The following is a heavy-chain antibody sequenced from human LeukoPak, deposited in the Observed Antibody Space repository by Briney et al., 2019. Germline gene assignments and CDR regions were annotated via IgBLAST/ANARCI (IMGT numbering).Heavy chain of an antibody. CDR3: AGSRGYCSSTSCYGNFDY. V-gene: IGHV4-59*01. D-gene: IGHD2-2*01. CDR1: GGSISSYY. Sequence: TSETLSLTCTVSGGSISSYYWSWIRQPPGKGLEWIGYIYYSGSTNYNPSLKSRVTISVDTSRNQFSLKLSSVTAADTAVYYCAGSRGYCSSTSCYGNFDYWGQGTLVTVSS. J-gene: IGHJ4*02. CDR2: IYYSGST.